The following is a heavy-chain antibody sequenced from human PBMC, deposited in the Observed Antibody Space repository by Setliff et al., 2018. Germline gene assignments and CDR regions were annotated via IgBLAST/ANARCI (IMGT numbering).Heavy chain of an antibody. CDR1: GYTFTAYD. CDR3: VREGVHTWSSTDYHYYMDV. CDR2: TIPIFGTT. J-gene: IGHJ6*03. V-gene: IGHV1-69*05. Sequence: GASVKVSCKASGYTFTAYDIVWVRQAPGQGLEWMGGTIPIFGTTDYAQKFQGRVTIITDESTSTAFMQLSSLRSEDTAVYYCVREGVHTWSSTDYHYYMDVWGRGTTVTVSS. D-gene: IGHD2-21*01.